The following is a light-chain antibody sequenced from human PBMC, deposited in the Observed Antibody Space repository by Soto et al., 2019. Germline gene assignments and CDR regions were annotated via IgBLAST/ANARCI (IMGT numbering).Light chain of an antibody. V-gene: IGLV2-14*03. J-gene: IGLJ2*01. Sequence: QSALTQPASVSGSPGQSITISCTGTSSEIGAYNFVSWYQQHPGKAPKLMLSDVNSRPSGVSNRFSGSKSGNTASLTISGLQAEDEADYYCTSWTTSTTMIFGGGTKLTVL. CDR3: TSWTTSTTMI. CDR2: DVN. CDR1: SSEIGAYNF.